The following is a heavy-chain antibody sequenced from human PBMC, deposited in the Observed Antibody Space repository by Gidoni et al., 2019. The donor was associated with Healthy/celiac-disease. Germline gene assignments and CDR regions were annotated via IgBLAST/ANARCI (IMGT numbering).Heavy chain of an antibody. V-gene: IGHV4-39*01. J-gene: IGHJ6*02. D-gene: IGHD2-21*02. CDR1: GGSISSSSYY. CDR3: ARLATGGDSPGSRGYYYYYGMDV. Sequence: QLQLQESGPGLVKPSETLSLTCTVSGGSISSSSYYWGWVRQPPGKGLEWIGSIYYSGSTYYNPSLKSRVTISVDTSKNQFSLKLSSVTAADTAVYYCARLATGGDSPGSRGYYYYYGMDVWGQGTTVTVSS. CDR2: IYYSGST.